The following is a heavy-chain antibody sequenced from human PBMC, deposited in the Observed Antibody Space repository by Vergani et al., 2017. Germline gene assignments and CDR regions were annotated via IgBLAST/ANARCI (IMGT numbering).Heavy chain of an antibody. D-gene: IGHD2-2*01. CDR3: AGSCQPLSRGRRPLYYYYYGMDV. Sequence: QVQLVESGGGLVKPGGSLRLSCAASGFTFSDYYMSWIRQAPGKGLEWVSYISSSSSYTNYADSVKGRFTISRDNAKNSLYLQMNSLRAEDTAVYYCAGSCQPLSRGRRPLYYYYYGMDVWGQGTTVTVSS. V-gene: IGHV3-11*06. CDR1: GFTFSDYY. CDR2: ISSSSSYT. J-gene: IGHJ6*02.